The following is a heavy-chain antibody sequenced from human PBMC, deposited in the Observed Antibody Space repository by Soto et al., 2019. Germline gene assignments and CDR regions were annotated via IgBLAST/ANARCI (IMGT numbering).Heavy chain of an antibody. D-gene: IGHD5-12*01. CDR3: ARDKSDIVATSSFYYYYYMDV. CDR2: IKQEGSEK. CDR1: GFTFSSYW. Sequence: GGSLRLSCAASGFTFSSYWMSWVRQAPGKGRGWVANIKQEGSEKYYVGSVKGRFTISRDNAKNSLYLQMNSLRAEDTAVYYCARDKSDIVATSSFYYYYYMDVWGKGTTVTVSS. J-gene: IGHJ6*03. V-gene: IGHV3-7*01.